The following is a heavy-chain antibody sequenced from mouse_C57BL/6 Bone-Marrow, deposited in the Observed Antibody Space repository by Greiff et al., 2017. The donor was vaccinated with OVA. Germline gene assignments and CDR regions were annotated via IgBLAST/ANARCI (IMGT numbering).Heavy chain of an antibody. D-gene: IGHD2-4*01. J-gene: IGHJ3*01. Sequence: VQLQESGPGLVAPSQSLSITCTVSGFSLTSYGVEWVRQPPGKGLEWLGVIWGGGSTNYNSALMSRLSISKDNSKSQVFLKMNSLQTDDTAMYYCDKHGEYYDYDWFAYWGQGTLVTVSA. CDR2: IWGGGST. CDR1: GFSLTSYG. CDR3: DKHGEYYDYDWFAY. V-gene: IGHV2-9*01.